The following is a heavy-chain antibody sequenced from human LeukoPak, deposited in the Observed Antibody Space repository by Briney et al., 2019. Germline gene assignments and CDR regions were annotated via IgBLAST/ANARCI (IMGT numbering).Heavy chain of an antibody. Sequence: GGSLRLSCAASGFTFSNAWMSWVRQAPGKGLEWVGRIKSKTDGGTTDYAAPVKGRFTIPRDDSKNTLYLQMNSLKTDDTAVYYCTTPYDYVWGSYRYTGDYWGQGTLVTVSS. V-gene: IGHV3-15*01. CDR1: GFTFSNAW. CDR2: IKSKTDGGTT. CDR3: TTPYDYVWGSYRYTGDY. D-gene: IGHD3-16*02. J-gene: IGHJ4*02.